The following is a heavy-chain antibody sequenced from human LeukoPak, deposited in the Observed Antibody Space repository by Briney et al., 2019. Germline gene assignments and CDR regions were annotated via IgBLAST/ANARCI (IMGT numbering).Heavy chain of an antibody. D-gene: IGHD5-18*01. CDR2: IYYSGTT. CDR1: GYSISSSDW. J-gene: IGHJ4*02. CDR3: ARAAVDPTTHFDY. V-gene: IGHV4-28*03. Sequence: PSETLSLTCTVFGYSISSSDWWGWIRQPPGKGLEWIGYIYYSGTTYYNPSLKSRVTMSADTSKNQSSLKLSSVTAVDTAVYYCARAAVDPTTHFDYWGQGTLVTVSS.